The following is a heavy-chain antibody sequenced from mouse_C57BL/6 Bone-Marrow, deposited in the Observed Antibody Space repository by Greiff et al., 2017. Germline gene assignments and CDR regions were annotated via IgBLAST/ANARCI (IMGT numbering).Heavy chain of an antibody. Sequence: VQVVESGAELARHGASVKLSCKASGYTFTSYGISWVKQRTGQGLEWIGEIYPRSGNTYYNEKFKGKATLTADKSSSTAYMELRSLTSEDSAVYFCAREAVNFDYWGQGTTLTVSS. D-gene: IGHD3-3*01. V-gene: IGHV1-81*01. J-gene: IGHJ2*01. CDR2: IYPRSGNT. CDR3: AREAVNFDY. CDR1: GYTFTSYG.